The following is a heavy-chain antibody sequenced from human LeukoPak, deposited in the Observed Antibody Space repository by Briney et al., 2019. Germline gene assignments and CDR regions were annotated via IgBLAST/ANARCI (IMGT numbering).Heavy chain of an antibody. J-gene: IGHJ4*02. CDR1: GYTFTGYY. V-gene: IGHV1-2*02. D-gene: IGHD3-10*01. CDR2: INPNSGST. CDR3: ARGPGPNFSLIRGVMGSEVDY. Sequence: ASVKVSCKASGYTFTGYYMHWVRQAPGQGLEWMGWINPNSGSTNYAQKFQGRVTMTRDTSISTAYMELSRLRSDDTAVYYCARGPGPNFSLIRGVMGSEVDYWGQGTLVTVSS.